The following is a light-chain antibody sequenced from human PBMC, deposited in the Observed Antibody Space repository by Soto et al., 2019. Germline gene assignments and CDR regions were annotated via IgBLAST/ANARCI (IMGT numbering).Light chain of an antibody. CDR3: QRYGGSAPVT. J-gene: IGKJ4*01. Sequence: EVVLTQSPGTLSLAPGERATLSCRASQSFSSSNLAWYQHKPGQPPKLIVYSASRRATGIPDRFSGSGSGTDFTLTISRLEPEDFAVYYSQRYGGSAPVTFGGGTKVDIK. CDR1: QSFSSSN. V-gene: IGKV3-20*01. CDR2: SAS.